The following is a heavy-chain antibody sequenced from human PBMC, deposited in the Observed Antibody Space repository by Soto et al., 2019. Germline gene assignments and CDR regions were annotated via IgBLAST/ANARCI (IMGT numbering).Heavy chain of an antibody. CDR3: ARQYWRNWFDP. CDR1: GYTFTSYG. V-gene: IGHV1-3*01. J-gene: IGHJ5*02. CDR2: INAGNGNT. D-gene: IGHD2-8*02. Sequence: GASVKVSCKASGYTFTSYGISWVRQAPGQRLEWMGWINAGNGNTKYSQKFQGRVTITRDTSASTAYMELSSLRSEDTAVYYCARQYWRNWFDPWGQGTLVTVSS.